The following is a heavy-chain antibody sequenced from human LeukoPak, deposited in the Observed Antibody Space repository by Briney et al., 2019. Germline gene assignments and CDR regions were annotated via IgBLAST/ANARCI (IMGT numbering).Heavy chain of an antibody. D-gene: IGHD3-10*01. CDR3: ARMLGHCGSGNRHYYYMDV. CDR1: GFSLSSSGMC. CDR2: IDWDDDK. Sequence: SGPALVKPTQTLTLTCTFSGFSLSSSGMCVSWIRQPPGKALEWLARIDWDDDKYHSKSLKTRLTISKDTSKNQVVLTMTNMDPVDTATYYCARMLGHCGSGNRHYYYMDVWGKGTTVTVSS. V-gene: IGHV2-70*11. J-gene: IGHJ6*03.